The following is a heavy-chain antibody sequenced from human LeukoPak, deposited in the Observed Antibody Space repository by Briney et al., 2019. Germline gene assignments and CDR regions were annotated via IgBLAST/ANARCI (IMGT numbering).Heavy chain of an antibody. CDR2: IYYSGST. Sequence: SQTLSLTCTVSGGSISSGGHYWSWIRQHPGKGLEWIGYIYYSGSTYYNPSLKSRVTISVDTSKNQFSLKLSSVTAADTAVYYCASVYSGYWGALIDIWGQGTMVTVSS. CDR1: GGSISSGGHY. V-gene: IGHV4-31*03. D-gene: IGHD5-12*01. J-gene: IGHJ3*02. CDR3: ASVYSGYWGALIDI.